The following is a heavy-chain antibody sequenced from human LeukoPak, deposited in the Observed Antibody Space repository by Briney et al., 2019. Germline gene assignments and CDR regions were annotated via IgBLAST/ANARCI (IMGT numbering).Heavy chain of an antibody. Sequence: GGSLRLTCAASGFTFSSYWMSWVRQAPGKGLEWVSSINSSSSYIYYADSVKGRFTISRDNAKNSLYLQMNSLRAEDTAVYYCARKRDGYNSEYYFNYWGQGTLVTVSS. D-gene: IGHD5-24*01. CDR3: ARKRDGYNSEYYFNY. CDR2: INSSSSYI. CDR1: GFTFSSYW. V-gene: IGHV3-21*01. J-gene: IGHJ4*02.